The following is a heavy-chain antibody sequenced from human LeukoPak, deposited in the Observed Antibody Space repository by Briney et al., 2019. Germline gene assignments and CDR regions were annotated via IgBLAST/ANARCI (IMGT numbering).Heavy chain of an antibody. V-gene: IGHV5-51*01. CDR1: GYNFNIYW. J-gene: IGHJ4*02. CDR2: IHPGDSQI. D-gene: IGHD2-15*01. Sequence: GESLKISCQASGYNFNIYWIGRVRQMPGKGLEWMGIIHPGDSQIKYSPSFEGQVTISADKSLTTVYLQWSSLKASDTALYFCARAQFPLTSGTSVDFDYWGQGTLVTVSS. CDR3: ARAQFPLTSGTSVDFDY.